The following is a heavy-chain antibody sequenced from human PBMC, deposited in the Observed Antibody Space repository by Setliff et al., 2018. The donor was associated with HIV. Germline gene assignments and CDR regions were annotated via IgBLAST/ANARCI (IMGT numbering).Heavy chain of an antibody. J-gene: IGHJ4*02. CDR2: IRYDGSNQ. CDR1: GFTFSEIE. V-gene: IGHV3-30*02. CDR3: AKCGGVTCYSASWYFDY. D-gene: IGHD2-15*01. Sequence: PGGSLRLSCGALGFTFSEIEANWVRQAPGKGLEWVAFIRYDGSNQYYADSVKGRFTISRDNSKNTLYLQMNSLRAEDTAVYYCAKCGGVTCYSASWYFDYWGQGTLVTVSS.